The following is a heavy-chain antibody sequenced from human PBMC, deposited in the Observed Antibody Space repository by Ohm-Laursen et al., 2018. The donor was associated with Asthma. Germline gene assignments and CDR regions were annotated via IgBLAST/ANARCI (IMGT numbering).Heavy chain of an antibody. CDR3: ASYSGSLVWDYYYGMDV. J-gene: IGHJ6*02. Sequence: GASVKVSCKASGYTFTSYDINWVRQATGQGLEWMGWMNPNSGNTGYAQKFQGRVTMTRNTSISTAYMELSRLRSDDTAVYYCASYSGSLVWDYYYGMDVWGQGTTVTVSS. CDR1: GYTFTSYD. D-gene: IGHD3-16*01. V-gene: IGHV1-8*01. CDR2: MNPNSGNT.